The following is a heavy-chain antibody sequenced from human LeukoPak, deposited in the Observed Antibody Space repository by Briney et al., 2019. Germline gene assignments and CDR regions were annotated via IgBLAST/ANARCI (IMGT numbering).Heavy chain of an antibody. V-gene: IGHV3-66*02. J-gene: IGHJ4*02. CDR3: AREANYDILTGYRPSDY. CDR2: IYSGGST. Sequence: GGSLGLSCAASGFTVSSNYMSWVRQAPGKGLEWVSVIYSGGSTYYADSVKGRFTISRDNSKNTLYLQMNSLRAEDTAVYYCAREANYDILTGYRPSDYWGQGTLVTVSS. CDR1: GFTVSSNY. D-gene: IGHD3-9*01.